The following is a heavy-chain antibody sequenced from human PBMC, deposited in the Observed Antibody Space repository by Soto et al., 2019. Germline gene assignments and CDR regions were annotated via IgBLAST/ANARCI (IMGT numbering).Heavy chain of an antibody. CDR2: INPSGGST. D-gene: IGHD3-22*01. CDR1: GYTFTSYY. J-gene: IGHJ4*02. CDR3: ARVVRNYDSSGYYGY. Sequence: ASVKVSCKASGYTFTSYYMHWVRQAPGQGLEWMGIINPSGGSTSYAQKFQGRVTMTRDTSTSTVYMELSSLRSEDTAVYYCARVVRNYDSSGYYGYWGQGTLVTVSS. V-gene: IGHV1-46*01.